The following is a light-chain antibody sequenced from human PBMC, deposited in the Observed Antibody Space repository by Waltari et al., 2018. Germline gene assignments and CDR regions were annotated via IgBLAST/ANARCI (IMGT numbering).Light chain of an antibody. V-gene: IGKV2-30*01. CDR3: LQAPIT. J-gene: IGKJ3*01. CDR1: QRLENTDGNTY. CDR2: KVS. Sequence: DVVLTQSPLFLPVTLGQPASISCRSTQRLENTDGNTYLDWFLQRPGQSPRRLIYKVSERDSGVPDRFSGIGSGSNFTLKISRVGAEDVGVYYCLQAPITFGPGTRVDIK.